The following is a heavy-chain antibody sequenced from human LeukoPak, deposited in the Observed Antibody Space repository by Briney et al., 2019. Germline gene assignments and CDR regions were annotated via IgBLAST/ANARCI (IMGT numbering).Heavy chain of an antibody. J-gene: IGHJ4*02. CDR3: AKVGERTD. V-gene: IGHV3-21*01. D-gene: IGHD1-1*01. CDR2: ITSSGTHI. CDR1: GFTFSSFN. Sequence: GGSLRLSCAASGFTFSSFNMNWVRQAPGKAMEWVSSITSSGTHIFYADSVRGRFTISRDNAKNSLYLQMDSLGPDDTAVYYCAKVGERTDWGQGTLVTVSS.